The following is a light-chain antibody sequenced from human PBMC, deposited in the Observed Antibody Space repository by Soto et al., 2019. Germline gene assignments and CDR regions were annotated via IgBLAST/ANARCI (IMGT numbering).Light chain of an antibody. V-gene: IGLV2-23*02. CDR1: SSDVGSYDL. CDR3: CSYAGSSTYV. CDR2: EVS. Sequence: QSVLTQPASVSRSPGQSITISCTGTSSDVGSYDLVSWYQQHPGKAPKLMIYEVSKRPSGVSNRFSGSKSGNTASLTISGLQAEHEADYYCCSYAGSSTYVFGTGTKVTVL. J-gene: IGLJ1*01.